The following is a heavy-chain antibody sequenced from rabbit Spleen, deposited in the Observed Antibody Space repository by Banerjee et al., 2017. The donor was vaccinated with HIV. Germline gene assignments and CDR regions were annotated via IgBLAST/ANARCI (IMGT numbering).Heavy chain of an antibody. CDR2: IHGGSRNNI. CDR3: ARDLDGVIGWNFGW. D-gene: IGHD4-1*01. V-gene: IGHV1S40*01. J-gene: IGHJ4*01. CDR1: GVSFSANSY. Sequence: QSLEESGGDLVKPGASLTLTCIVSGVSFSANSYICWVRQAPGKGLEWIACIHGGSRNNIYYASWAKGRFTISKASSTTVTLQMTSLTVAGTATYFCARDLDGVIGWNFGWWGPGTLVTVS.